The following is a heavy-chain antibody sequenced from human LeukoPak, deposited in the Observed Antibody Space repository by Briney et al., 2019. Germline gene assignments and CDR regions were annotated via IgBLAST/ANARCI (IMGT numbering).Heavy chain of an antibody. CDR2: IYSGGST. CDR3: ARAGSSGWHEFDY. V-gene: IGHV3-53*01. Sequence: SGGSLRLSCAASGFTVSSSYMSWVRQAPGKGLEWVSVIYSGGSTYYADSVKGRLTISRDNSKNTLYLQMNSLRAEDTAVYYCARAGSSGWHEFDYWGQGTLVTVSS. CDR1: GFTVSSSY. J-gene: IGHJ4*02. D-gene: IGHD6-19*01.